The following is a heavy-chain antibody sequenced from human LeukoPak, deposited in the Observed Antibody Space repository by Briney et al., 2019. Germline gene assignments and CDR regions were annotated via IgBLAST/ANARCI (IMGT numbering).Heavy chain of an antibody. V-gene: IGHV3-23*01. CDR2: IGGSGDNT. CDR3: VKGFCDSANCQGRWFDP. CDR1: GFTFSSYA. J-gene: IGHJ5*02. D-gene: IGHD2/OR15-2a*01. Sequence: GGSLRFSCAASGFTFSSYAMSWVRQAPGKGLEWVSAIGGSGDNTYYADSVKGRFTISRDNSKNTLYVQMNSLRAEDTALYYCVKGFCDSANCQGRWFDPWGQGTLVTVSS.